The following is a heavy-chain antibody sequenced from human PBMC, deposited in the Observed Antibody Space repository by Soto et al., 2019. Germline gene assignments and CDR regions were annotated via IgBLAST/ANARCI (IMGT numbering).Heavy chain of an antibody. CDR1: GDSISTVDYF. D-gene: IGHD2-15*01. Sequence: KPSETLSLTCSVSGDSISTVDYFWAWVRQPPGQALEYIGYIYKSATTYYNPSFESRVAISLDTSKSQFSLNVTSLTAADTAVYFCARGRYCLNGRCFPNWFDSWGQGTLAPVSP. J-gene: IGHJ5*01. CDR2: IYKSATT. V-gene: IGHV4-30-4*01. CDR3: ARGRYCLNGRCFPNWFDS.